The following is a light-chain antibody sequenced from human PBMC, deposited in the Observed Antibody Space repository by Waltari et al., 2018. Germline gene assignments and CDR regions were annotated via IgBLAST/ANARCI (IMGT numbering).Light chain of an antibody. CDR2: GAS. Sequence: EIVMTQSPATLSVFPGERATLSCRASQSIRSNLAWYQHKPGQAPSLLIYGASTRATGIPARFSGSGSGTEFTLTISSLQSEDFAVYFCHQYDNWLGTFGQGTKVEIK. CDR3: HQYDNWLGT. J-gene: IGKJ1*01. V-gene: IGKV3-15*01. CDR1: QSIRSN.